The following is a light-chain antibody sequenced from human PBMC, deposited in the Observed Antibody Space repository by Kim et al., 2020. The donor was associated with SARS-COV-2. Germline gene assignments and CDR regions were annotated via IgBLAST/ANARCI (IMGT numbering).Light chain of an antibody. Sequence: SPGERATLSCRASQSLGGAFLAWYQQKPGQAPRLLIYDVYNRATGIPARFSGSGSGTDFTLTISSLEPEDSAVYYCQQRRFWPLTFGGGTKVDIK. CDR3: QQRRFWPLT. CDR1: QSLGGAF. V-gene: IGKV3-11*01. J-gene: IGKJ4*01. CDR2: DVY.